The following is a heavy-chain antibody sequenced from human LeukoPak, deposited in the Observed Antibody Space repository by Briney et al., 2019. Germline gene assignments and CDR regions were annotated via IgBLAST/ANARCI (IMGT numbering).Heavy chain of an antibody. J-gene: IGHJ4*02. CDR2: ISGSGGGT. D-gene: IGHD3-3*01. CDR1: GFTFSSYA. Sequence: GGSLRLSCAASGFTFSSYAMSWVRQAPGKGLEWVSAISGSGGGTYYADSVKGRFTISRDNAKNSLYLQMNSLRAEDTAVYYCAREGRFLEWLPFDYWGQGTLVTVSS. V-gene: IGHV3-23*01. CDR3: AREGRFLEWLPFDY.